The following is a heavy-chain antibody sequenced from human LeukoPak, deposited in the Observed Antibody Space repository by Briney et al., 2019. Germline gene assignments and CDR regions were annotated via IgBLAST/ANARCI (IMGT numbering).Heavy chain of an antibody. D-gene: IGHD3-9*01. Sequence: SETLSLTCAVYGGPFSGYYWSWIRQPPGKGLEWTGEINHSGSTNYNPSLKSRVTISVDTSKNQFSLKLSSVTAADTAVYYCARGHYDILTGYRLTPFDYWGQGTLVTVSS. CDR3: ARGHYDILTGYRLTPFDY. CDR1: GGPFSGYY. J-gene: IGHJ4*02. CDR2: INHSGST. V-gene: IGHV4-34*01.